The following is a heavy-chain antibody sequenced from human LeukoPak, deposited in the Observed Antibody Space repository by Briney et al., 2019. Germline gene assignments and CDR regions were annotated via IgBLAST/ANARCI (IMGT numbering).Heavy chain of an antibody. CDR3: ARGLGYCTSTTCLLPFDY. CDR2: IYCGGST. V-gene: IGHV3-53*01. Sequence: PGGSLRLSCAASGFTVSTYYMTWVRQAPGKGLECVSVIYCGGSTYYADSVKGRFTVSRDNSKNTLYLQMNSLRAEDTAMYYCARGLGYCTSTTCLLPFDYWGQGTLVTVSS. D-gene: IGHD2-2*01. CDR1: GFTVSTYY. J-gene: IGHJ4*02.